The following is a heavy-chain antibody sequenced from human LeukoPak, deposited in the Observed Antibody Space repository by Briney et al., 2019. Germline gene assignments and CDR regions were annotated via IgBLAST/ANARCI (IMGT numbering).Heavy chain of an antibody. V-gene: IGHV1-46*01. CDR1: GYTFTSYY. J-gene: IGHJ6*02. D-gene: IGHD3-3*01. CDR3: AREMRFLEWLYYYYYGMDV. CDR2: INPSGGST. Sequence: ASVKVSCKASGYTFTSYYMHWVRQAPGQGLEWMGLINPSGGSTSYAQKFQGRVTMTRDTSTSTVYMELSSLRSEDTAVYYCAREMRFLEWLYYYYYGMDVWGQGTTVTVSS.